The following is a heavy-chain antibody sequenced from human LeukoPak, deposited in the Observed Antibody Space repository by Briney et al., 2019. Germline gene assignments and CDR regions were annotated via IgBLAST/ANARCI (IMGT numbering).Heavy chain of an antibody. CDR2: ISGGGSDI. CDR3: ARRSGGHSYGLGY. CDR1: GFTFSDYY. Sequence: GGSLTLSCAASGFTFSDYYMTWIRQTPGKGLEYLSNISGGGSDIIYADSVKGRFTISRDNAKNSLHLQMNSLRVNDSAVYYCARRSGGHSYGLGYWGQGTLVTVSS. D-gene: IGHD5-18*01. J-gene: IGHJ4*02. V-gene: IGHV3-11*04.